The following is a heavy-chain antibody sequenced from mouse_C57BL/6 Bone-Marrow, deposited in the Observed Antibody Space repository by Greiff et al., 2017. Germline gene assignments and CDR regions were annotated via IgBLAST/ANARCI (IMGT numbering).Heavy chain of an antibody. J-gene: IGHJ2*01. V-gene: IGHV1-64*01. Sequence: QVQLQQPGAELVKPGASVKLSCKASGYTFTSYWMHWVKQRPGQGLEWIGMIHPNSGSTNYNEKFKSKATLTVDKSSSTAYMQLSSLTSEDSEVYYCAREGGLRGDYWGQGTTLTVSS. D-gene: IGHD1-1*01. CDR3: AREGGLRGDY. CDR2: IHPNSGST. CDR1: GYTFTSYW.